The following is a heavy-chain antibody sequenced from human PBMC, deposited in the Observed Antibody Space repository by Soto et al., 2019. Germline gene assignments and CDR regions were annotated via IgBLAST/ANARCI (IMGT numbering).Heavy chain of an antibody. CDR2: ISGSGGTT. CDR1: GFTFENYA. V-gene: IGHV3-23*01. D-gene: IGHD3-3*01. J-gene: IGHJ6*02. Sequence: GGSLRLSCVASGFTFENYAMSWVRQAPGKGLEWVTAISGSGGTTYYSDSVKGRFTISRNNSKDTVYLQMNDLRVEDAAEFFCAKDSWAIFGVPAGEYYAMDVWGQGTTVTVSS. CDR3: AKDSWAIFGVPAGEYYAMDV.